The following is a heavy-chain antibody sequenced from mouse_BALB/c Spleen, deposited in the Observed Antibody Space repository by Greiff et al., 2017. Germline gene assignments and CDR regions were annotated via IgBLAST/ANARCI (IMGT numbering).Heavy chain of an antibody. J-gene: IGHJ1*01. CDR1: GFTFSSYT. CDR2: ISNGGGST. CDR3: ARHTSTATWYFDV. Sequence: EVKLQESGGGLVQPGGSLKLSCAASGFTFSSYTMSWVRQTPEKRLEWVAYISNGGGSTYYPDTVKGRFTISRDNAKNTLYLQMSSLKSEDTAMYYCARHTSTATWYFDVWGAGTTVTVSS. V-gene: IGHV5-12-2*01. D-gene: IGHD1-2*01.